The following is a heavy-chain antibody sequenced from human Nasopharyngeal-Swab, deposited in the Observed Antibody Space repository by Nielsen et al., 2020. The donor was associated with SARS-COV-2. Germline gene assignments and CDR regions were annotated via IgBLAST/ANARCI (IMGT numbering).Heavy chain of an antibody. Sequence: GEPLKISCAASGFSFDDYAMHWVRQAPGKGLVWVSRINSDGSRTSYADSVKGRFTISRDNAKNTLYLQMNSLRAEDTAVYYCSRDPFGAMVDYFDYWGQGTLVTVSS. J-gene: IGHJ4*02. D-gene: IGHD5-18*01. CDR2: INSDGSRT. CDR3: SRDPFGAMVDYFDY. CDR1: GFSFDDYA. V-gene: IGHV3-74*01.